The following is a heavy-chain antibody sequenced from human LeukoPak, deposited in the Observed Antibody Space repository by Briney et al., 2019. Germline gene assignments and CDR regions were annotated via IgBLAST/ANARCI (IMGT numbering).Heavy chain of an antibody. V-gene: IGHV3-23*01. CDR2: ISENGINT. Sequence: GGSLRLSCATSGFPFSSFAMSWFRQAPGKGLEWVSAISENGINTYHADSVKGRFSISRDNSKNTLYLQMNSLRAEDTAVYYCAKKHDLWSGYPYFDHWGQGTLVTVSS. CDR1: GFPFSSFA. CDR3: AKKHDLWSGYPYFDH. D-gene: IGHD3-3*01. J-gene: IGHJ4*02.